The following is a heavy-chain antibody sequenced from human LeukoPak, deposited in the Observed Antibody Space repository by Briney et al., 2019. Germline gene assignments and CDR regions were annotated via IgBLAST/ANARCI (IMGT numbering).Heavy chain of an antibody. D-gene: IGHD3-10*01. CDR3: ARSGFGSGISFDL. Sequence: ASVKVSCRASGYTFTGYYMHWVRQAPGQGLEWMGWINPNSGDTGYPQKFQGRVTMTRDTSITTAYMELSSLRSEDTAVYYCARSGFGSGISFDLWGQGTLVTVSS. CDR1: GYTFTGYY. J-gene: IGHJ5*02. CDR2: INPNSGDT. V-gene: IGHV1-2*02.